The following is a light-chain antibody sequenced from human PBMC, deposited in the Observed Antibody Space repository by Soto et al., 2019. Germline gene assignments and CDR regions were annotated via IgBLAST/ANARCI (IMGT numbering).Light chain of an antibody. CDR2: ASS. CDR3: QQSYRIPYT. V-gene: IGKV1-39*01. J-gene: IGKJ2*01. CDR1: QTITRY. Sequence: DIQMTQSPSSLSAFIGDRVTITCRASQTITRYLSWHQKKPRKAPKLLIYASSSLPVGVPSRFSGSGSGTDFTLTINSLQPEDLGTYYCQQSYRIPYTFGQGTDLEIK.